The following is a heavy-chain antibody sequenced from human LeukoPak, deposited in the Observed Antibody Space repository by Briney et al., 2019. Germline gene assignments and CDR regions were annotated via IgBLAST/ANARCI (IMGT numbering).Heavy chain of an antibody. V-gene: IGHV4-30-4*08. CDR3: AREDENTFDY. J-gene: IGHJ4*02. CDR2: IYYSGST. D-gene: IGHD2/OR15-2a*01. Sequence: PSETLSLTCTVSGGSISSGGYYWSWIRQHPGKGLEWIGYIYYSGSTYYNPSLKSRVTISVDTSKNQFSLKLSSVTAADTAVYYCAREDENTFDYWGQGTLVTVSS. CDR1: GGSISSGGYY.